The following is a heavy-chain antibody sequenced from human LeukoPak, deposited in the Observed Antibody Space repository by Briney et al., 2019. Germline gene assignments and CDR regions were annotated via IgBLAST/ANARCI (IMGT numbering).Heavy chain of an antibody. J-gene: IGHJ6*02. CDR3: ARVRAAYSGYDSTTRGTSYGMDV. V-gene: IGHV1-69*13. Sequence: ASVKVSCKASGGTFSSYAISWVRQAPGQGLEWMGGIIPIFGTANYAQKFQGRVTITADESTSTAYMELSSLRSEDTAVYYCARVRAAYSGYDSTTRGTSYGMDVWGQGTTVTVSS. D-gene: IGHD5-12*01. CDR2: IIPIFGTA. CDR1: GGTFSSYA.